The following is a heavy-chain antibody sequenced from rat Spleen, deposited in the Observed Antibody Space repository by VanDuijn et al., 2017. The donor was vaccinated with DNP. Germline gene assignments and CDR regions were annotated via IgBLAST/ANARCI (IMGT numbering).Heavy chain of an antibody. CDR2: IWKHGAT. J-gene: IGHJ4*01. V-gene: IGHV2-41*01. D-gene: IGHD4-3*01. Sequence: QVQLKESGPGLVQPSQTLSLTCTVAGFSLTSYNVNWVRQPPGKGLEWMGVIWKHGATRYNSALKSRLSFSKATSKSQVFLKLNSRQTEDTAPYYCARDLIIRDTTSAMDVWGQGTSVTVSS. CDR1: GFSLTSYN. CDR3: ARDLIIRDTTSAMDV.